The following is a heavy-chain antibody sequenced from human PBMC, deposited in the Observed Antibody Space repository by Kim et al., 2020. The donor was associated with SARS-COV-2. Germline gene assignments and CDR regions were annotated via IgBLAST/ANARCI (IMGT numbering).Heavy chain of an antibody. CDR3: AKDVRTGYVPH. D-gene: IGHD3-9*01. CDR1: GFTFSGFG. V-gene: IGHV3-23*01. Sequence: GGSLRLSCAASGFTFSGFGMSWVRQAPGKGLEYVSLVSGSGDRTYYTDSVKGRFTISSDNSKNTVYPQMNSLRGEDKAIYYCAKDVRTGYVPHWGQGTLV. J-gene: IGHJ4*02. CDR2: VSGSGDRT.